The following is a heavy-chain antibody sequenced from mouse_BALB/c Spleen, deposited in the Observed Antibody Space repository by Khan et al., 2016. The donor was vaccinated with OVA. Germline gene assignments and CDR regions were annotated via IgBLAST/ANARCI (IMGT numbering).Heavy chain of an antibody. D-gene: IGHD1-1*01. CDR2: IPYSGTT. V-gene: IGHV3-1*02. J-gene: IGHJ1*01. CDR1: GYSITSGYS. Sequence: EVELVESGPDLVKPSQSLSLTCTVTGYSITSGYSWYWIRQLPGNKLEWMGYIPYSGTTNYNPSFKSRISITRATSNNPSFLQFNSVTTEDTATYYCARSGTTVIAYWYFDVWGAGTPVTVSA. CDR3: ARSGTTVIAYWYFDV.